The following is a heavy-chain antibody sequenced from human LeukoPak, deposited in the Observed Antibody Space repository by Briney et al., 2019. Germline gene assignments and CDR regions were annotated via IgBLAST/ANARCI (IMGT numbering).Heavy chain of an antibody. Sequence: SETLSLTCTVSGGSVSSGGFYWNWIRQHPGKGLEWIGYIFYSGSTYYNPSLKSRAIVSIDTSKNQFSLKLSSVTAADTAVYYCQASLYGDYFSPQLDYWGQGTLVTVSS. V-gene: IGHV4-31*03. CDR3: QASLYGDYFSPQLDY. D-gene: IGHD4-17*01. J-gene: IGHJ4*02. CDR2: IFYSGST. CDR1: GGSVSSGGFY.